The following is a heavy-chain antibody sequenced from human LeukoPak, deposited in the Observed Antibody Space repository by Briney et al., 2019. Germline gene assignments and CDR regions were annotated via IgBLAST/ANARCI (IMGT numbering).Heavy chain of an antibody. CDR2: ISYSGST. Sequence: SETLSLTCTVSGGSISSYYWSWVRQPRGKGLEWIAYISYSGSTNYNPSLKSRVTISVDTSKNQFSLKLSSVTAADTAVYYCARYIIWCDPWGQGTLVTVSS. D-gene: IGHD3-10*01. V-gene: IGHV4-59*01. J-gene: IGHJ5*02. CDR1: GGSISSYY. CDR3: ARYIIWCDP.